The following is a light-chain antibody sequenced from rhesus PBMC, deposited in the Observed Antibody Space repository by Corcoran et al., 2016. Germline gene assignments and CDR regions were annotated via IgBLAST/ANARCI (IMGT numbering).Light chain of an antibody. CDR1: QGISNW. CDR3: QQNDNSPWT. J-gene: IGKJ1*01. V-gene: IGKV1-69*01. Sequence: DIQMTQSPSSLSASVGDRVTITCRASQGISNWLAWYQQKQGKASNLLIYRASNLKTGGPSRLCGSGSGTEFTRSISSLLSEGIGTYFCQQNDNSPWTVGQGTKVEIQ. CDR2: RAS.